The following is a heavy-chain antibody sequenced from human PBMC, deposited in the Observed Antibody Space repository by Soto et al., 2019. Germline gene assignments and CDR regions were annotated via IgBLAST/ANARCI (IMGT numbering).Heavy chain of an antibody. V-gene: IGHV4-59*01. CDR1: GGSISSYY. Sequence: SETLSLTCTVSGGSISSYYWSWIRQPPGKGLEWIGYIYYSGSTNYNPSLKSRVTISVDTSKNQFSLKLSSVTAADTAVYYCAGSIVGAPPHDQWGQGTLFTVSS. D-gene: IGHD1-26*01. CDR2: IYYSGST. J-gene: IGHJ4*02. CDR3: AGSIVGAPPHDQ.